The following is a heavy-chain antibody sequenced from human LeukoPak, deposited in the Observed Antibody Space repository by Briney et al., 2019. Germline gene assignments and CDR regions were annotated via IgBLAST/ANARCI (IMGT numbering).Heavy chain of an antibody. CDR3: ARVAMGWFDP. Sequence: SETLSLTCTVSGGSISSHYWSWIRQPPGKGLEWIGYIYYSGSTNYNPSLKSRVTISVDTSKNQFSLKLSSVTAADMAVYYCARVAMGWFDPWGQGTLVTVSS. D-gene: IGHD5-24*01. CDR2: IYYSGST. CDR1: GGSISSHY. J-gene: IGHJ5*02. V-gene: IGHV4-59*11.